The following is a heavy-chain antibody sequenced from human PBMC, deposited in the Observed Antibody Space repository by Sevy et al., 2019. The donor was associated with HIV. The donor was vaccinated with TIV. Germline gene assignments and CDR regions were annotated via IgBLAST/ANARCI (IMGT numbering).Heavy chain of an antibody. J-gene: IGHJ6*02. Sequence: GGSLRLSCAASGFTFSDYYMSWIRQAPGKGLEWVSYISSSGNTIYYGDSVKGRFTISRDNAKNSLYLQMNSLRAEDTAVYYFARDERYCSGGSCYYYYYGMDVWGQGTTVTVSS. CDR1: GFTFSDYY. V-gene: IGHV3-11*01. CDR3: ARDERYCSGGSCYYYYYGMDV. CDR2: ISSSGNTI. D-gene: IGHD2-15*01.